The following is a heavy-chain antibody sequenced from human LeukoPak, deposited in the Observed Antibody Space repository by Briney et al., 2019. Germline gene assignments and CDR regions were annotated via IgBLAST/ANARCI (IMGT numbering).Heavy chain of an antibody. Sequence: ASVKVSCKASGYTLTSYAMNWVRQAPGQGPEWMGWINTNTGNPTYAQGFTGRFVFSLDTSVSTAYLQISSLKAEDTAVYYCARVASAAGIALDYWGQGTLVTVSS. CDR1: GYTLTSYA. D-gene: IGHD6-13*01. CDR2: INTNTGNP. V-gene: IGHV7-4-1*02. J-gene: IGHJ4*02. CDR3: ARVASAAGIALDY.